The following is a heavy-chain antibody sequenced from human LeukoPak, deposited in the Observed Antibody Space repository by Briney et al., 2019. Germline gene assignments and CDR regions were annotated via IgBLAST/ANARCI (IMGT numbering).Heavy chain of an antibody. CDR2: INHSGNT. Sequence: PSETLSLTCAVYGGTFSGYYWSWIRQPPGKGLEWIGEINHSGNTNYNPSLKSRVTISIDTSKNQFSLKLSSVTAADTAIYYCERPFLRFSSGWHFDYWGQGILVTVSS. CDR1: GGTFSGYY. D-gene: IGHD6-19*01. CDR3: ERPFLRFSSGWHFDY. J-gene: IGHJ4*02. V-gene: IGHV4-34*01.